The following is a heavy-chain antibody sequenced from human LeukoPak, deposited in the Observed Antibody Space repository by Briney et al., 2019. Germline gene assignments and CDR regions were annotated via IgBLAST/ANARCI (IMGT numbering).Heavy chain of an antibody. D-gene: IGHD1-1*01. CDR2: ISYDGSNK. CDR1: GFTFSSYG. Sequence: PGRSLRLSCAASGFTFSSYGMHWVRQAPGKGLEWVAVISYDGSNKYYADSVKGRLTISRDNAKNSLYLQLSSLRDEDTAVYYCARDCRLNCARQPGFDSWGQGTLVTVSS. CDR3: ARDCRLNCARQPGFDS. V-gene: IGHV3-30*03. J-gene: IGHJ5*01.